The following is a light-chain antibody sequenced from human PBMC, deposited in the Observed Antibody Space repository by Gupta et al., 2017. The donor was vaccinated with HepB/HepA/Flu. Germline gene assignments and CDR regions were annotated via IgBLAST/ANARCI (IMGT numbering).Light chain of an antibody. V-gene: IGLV2-23*02. Sequence: QSALTQPASVSGSPGQSITISCTGTSSDVGSYNLVSWFQQYPGKAPKLMIYDVNKRPSGVSNRFSGSKSGNTASLTISGLQTEDEADYYCCSYAAGRTLVFGGGTKLTVL. CDR3: CSYAAGRTLV. CDR2: DVN. CDR1: SSDVGSYNL. J-gene: IGLJ2*01.